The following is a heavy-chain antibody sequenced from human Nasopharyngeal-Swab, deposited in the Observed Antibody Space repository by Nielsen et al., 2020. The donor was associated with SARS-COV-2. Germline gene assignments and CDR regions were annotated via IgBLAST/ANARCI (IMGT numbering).Heavy chain of an antibody. CDR2: ISSSGSTI. Sequence: GGSLRLSCAASGFTFSSYEMNWVRQAPGKGLEWVSYISSSGSTIYYADSVKGRFTISRVNAKNSLYLQMNSLRAEDTAVYYCARDTTWDTAMVEYYYYYYGMDVWGQGTTVTASS. D-gene: IGHD5-18*01. J-gene: IGHJ6*02. V-gene: IGHV3-48*03. CDR1: GFTFSSYE. CDR3: ARDTTWDTAMVEYYYYYYGMDV.